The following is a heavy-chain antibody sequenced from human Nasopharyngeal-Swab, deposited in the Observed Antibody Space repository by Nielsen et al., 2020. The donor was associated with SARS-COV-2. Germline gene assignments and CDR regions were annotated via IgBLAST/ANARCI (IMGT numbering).Heavy chain of an antibody. CDR1: GFTFSSYA. CDR2: ISYDGSNK. Sequence: GESLKISCAASGFTFSSYAMHWVRQAPGKGLEWVAVISYDGSNKYYADSVKGRFTISRDNSRNTLYLQMNSLRAEDTAVYYCAGKLEPYEEFDYWGQGTLVTVSS. CDR3: AGKLEPYEEFDY. V-gene: IGHV3-30*04. D-gene: IGHD1-1*01. J-gene: IGHJ4*02.